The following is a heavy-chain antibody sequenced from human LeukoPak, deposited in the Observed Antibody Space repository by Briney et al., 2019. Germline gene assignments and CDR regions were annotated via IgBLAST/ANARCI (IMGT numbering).Heavy chain of an antibody. CDR1: GYSISNGYN. D-gene: IGHD6-19*01. CDR2: IYRSGST. J-gene: IGHJ4*02. CDR3: ARRHSSGWFYY. Sequence: SETLSLTCTVSGYSISNGYNWDWIRQPPGRGLEWIGNIYRSGSTSYSPSLKSRVTISVDTSKNQFSLKVNSVTAADTAVYYCARRHSSGWFYYWGQGTLVTVSS. V-gene: IGHV4-38-2*02.